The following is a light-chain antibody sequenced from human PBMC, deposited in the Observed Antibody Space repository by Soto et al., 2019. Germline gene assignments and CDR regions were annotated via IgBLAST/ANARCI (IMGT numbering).Light chain of an antibody. CDR2: EVS. Sequence: QSVLTQPPSASGSPGQSVTISCTGTSSDVGGYNYVSWYQQHPGKAPKLMISEVSKRPSGVPDRFSGSKSGNTASLNVSGLQAEDEAEYYCSSFAGNNNLVFGGGTQLTVL. J-gene: IGLJ2*01. CDR3: SSFAGNNNLV. CDR1: SSDVGGYNY. V-gene: IGLV2-8*01.